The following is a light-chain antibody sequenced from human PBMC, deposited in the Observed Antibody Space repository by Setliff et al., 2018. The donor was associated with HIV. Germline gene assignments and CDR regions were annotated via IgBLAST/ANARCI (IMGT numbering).Light chain of an antibody. V-gene: IGLV2-14*01. CDR2: EVS. J-gene: IGLJ3*02. CDR3: SSYTSSSTLV. CDR1: SSDVGGYNY. Sequence: QSVLTQPASVSGSPGQSITISCTGTSSDVGGYNYVSWYQQHPGKAPKLMIYEVSNRPSGLSNRFFGSKSGNTASLTISGLQAEDEADYYCSSYTSSSTLVFGGGTK.